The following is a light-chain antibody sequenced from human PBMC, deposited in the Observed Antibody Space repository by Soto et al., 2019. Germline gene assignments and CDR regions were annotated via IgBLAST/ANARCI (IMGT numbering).Light chain of an antibody. V-gene: IGLV2-14*01. CDR1: TSDVGYYNY. CDR3: SSYTPTSIL. J-gene: IGLJ2*01. Sequence: QSALTQPASVSGSPGQSITISCTGATSDVGYYNYVSWYQQHPGKVPKLLIYEVTNRPSGVSHRSSGSKSGNTASLTISGLQAEDEADYYCSSYTPTSILFGRGTKLTVL. CDR2: EVT.